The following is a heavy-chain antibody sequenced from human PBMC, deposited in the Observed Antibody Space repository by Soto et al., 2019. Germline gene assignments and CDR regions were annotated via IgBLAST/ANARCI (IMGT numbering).Heavy chain of an antibody. CDR1: GFTFSDSW. CDR2: IKQDESEK. J-gene: IGHJ5*02. Sequence: EVQLVESGGGLVQPGGSLRLSCTASGFTFSDSWMTWVRQAPGKGLEWVARIKQDESEKKYADSVKGRFSISRDNAKKSMYLQMDSLRGEDTAVYYCVRGGSNYASWGQGTLVAVSS. D-gene: IGHD4-4*01. CDR3: VRGGSNYAS. V-gene: IGHV3-7*01.